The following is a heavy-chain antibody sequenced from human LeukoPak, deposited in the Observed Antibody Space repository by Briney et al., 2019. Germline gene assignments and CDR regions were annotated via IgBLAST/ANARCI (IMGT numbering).Heavy chain of an antibody. CDR1: GFTFSSYS. CDR3: ARDRAFGVVVSFDY. Sequence: PGGSLRLSCAASGFTFSSYSMNWVRQAPGKGLEWVSSISSSSNYIYYADSVKGRFTISRDNAKNSLYLQMNSLRAEDTAVYYRARDRAFGVVVSFDYWGQGTLVTVSS. D-gene: IGHD3-3*01. J-gene: IGHJ4*02. CDR2: ISSSSNYI. V-gene: IGHV3-21*01.